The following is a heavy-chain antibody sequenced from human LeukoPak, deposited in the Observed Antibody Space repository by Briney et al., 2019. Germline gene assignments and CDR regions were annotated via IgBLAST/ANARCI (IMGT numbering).Heavy chain of an antibody. J-gene: IGHJ6*04. CDR1: GFTFSSYS. CDR3: SGYYGMDV. V-gene: IGHV3-21*01. CDR2: ISSSSNYI. Sequence: GGSLRLSCAASGFTFSSYSMNWVRQAPGKGLEWVSSISSSSNYIYYADSVKGRFTISRDNAKNSLYLQMDSLRAEDTAVYYCSGYYGMDVWGKGTTVTVSS.